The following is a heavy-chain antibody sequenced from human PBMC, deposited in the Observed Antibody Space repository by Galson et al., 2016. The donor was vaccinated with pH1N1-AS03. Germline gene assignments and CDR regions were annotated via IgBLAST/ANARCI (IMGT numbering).Heavy chain of an antibody. V-gene: IGHV3-30*02. D-gene: IGHD6-13*01. CDR3: VADFDY. J-gene: IGHJ4*02. Sequence: SLRLSCAASGFTISKYGMHWVRQAPGKGLEWMAIIWNDGGTTHYADSVKGRFTISRDNSKNTLYLQMNSLRVEDTAVYYCVADFDYWGQGTLVTVSS. CDR2: IWNDGGTT. CDR1: GFTISKYG.